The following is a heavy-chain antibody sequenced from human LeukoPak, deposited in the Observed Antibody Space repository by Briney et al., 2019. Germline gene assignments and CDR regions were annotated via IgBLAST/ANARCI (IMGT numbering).Heavy chain of an antibody. CDR1: GGSFSGYY. V-gene: IGHV4-34*01. CDR2: INHSGST. D-gene: IGHD5-24*01. CDR3: ASRTFRDGYNWFFDY. Sequence: SETLSLTCAVYGGSFSGYYWSWIGQPPGKGLEWIGEINHSGSTNYNPSLKSRVTISVDTSKNQFSLKLSSVTAADTAVYYCASRTFRDGYNWFFDYWGQGTLVTVSS. J-gene: IGHJ4*02.